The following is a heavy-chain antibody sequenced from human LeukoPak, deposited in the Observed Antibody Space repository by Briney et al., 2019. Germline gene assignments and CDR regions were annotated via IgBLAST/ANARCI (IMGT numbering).Heavy chain of an antibody. CDR2: INPSGGST. V-gene: IGHV1-46*01. J-gene: IGHJ4*02. CDR3: AREPDRARYYYGSGSYSFDY. D-gene: IGHD3-10*01. CDR1: GYTFTSYY. Sequence: ASVKVSCKASGYTFTSYYMHWVRQAPGQGLEWKGIINPSGGSTSYAQKFQGRVTMTRDTSTSTVYMELSSLRSEDTAVYYCAREPDRARYYYGSGSYSFDYWGQGTLVTVSS.